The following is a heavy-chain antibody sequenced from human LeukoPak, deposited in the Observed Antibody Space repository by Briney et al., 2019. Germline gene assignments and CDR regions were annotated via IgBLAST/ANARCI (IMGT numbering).Heavy chain of an antibody. V-gene: IGHV3-7*03. Sequence: GGSLRLSCAASGNYWMHWVRQAPGKGLEWVANIKQDGSEKNYVDSVKGRFIISRDNAKNPLYLQMNTLRADDTAVYYCARDGFGTGSNWGQGTLVTVSS. CDR1: GNYW. CDR3: ARDGFGTGSN. D-gene: IGHD3-16*01. J-gene: IGHJ4*02. CDR2: IKQDGSEK.